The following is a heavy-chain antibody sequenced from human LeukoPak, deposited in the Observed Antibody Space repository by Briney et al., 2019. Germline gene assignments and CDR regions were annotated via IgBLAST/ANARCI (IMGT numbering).Heavy chain of an antibody. V-gene: IGHV3-48*04. CDR2: ISSSSSSI. Sequence: PGGSLRLSCAASGFTFSTYSMNWVRQAPGKGLEWVSYISSSSSSIYYADSVKGRFTISRDNAKNSLYLQMNSLRAEDTAVYYCAREGIVVVTDPYWYFDLWGRGTLVTVSS. CDR1: GFTFSTYS. J-gene: IGHJ2*01. D-gene: IGHD2-21*02. CDR3: AREGIVVVTDPYWYFDL.